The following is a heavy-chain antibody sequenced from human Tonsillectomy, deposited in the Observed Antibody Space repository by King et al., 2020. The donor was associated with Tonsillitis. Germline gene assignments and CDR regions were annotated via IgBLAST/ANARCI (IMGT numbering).Heavy chain of an antibody. Sequence: VQLVESGGGVVQPGRSLRLSCAASAFTFSNYGMHWVRQAPGKGLEWVALISYDGSHKYYADSVKGRFTISRDNSKNTLYLQMNSLRAEDTALYYCAKDEGAFDIWGQGTMVTVSS. V-gene: IGHV3-30*18. J-gene: IGHJ3*02. CDR1: AFTFSNYG. CDR2: ISYDGSHK. CDR3: AKDEGAFDI.